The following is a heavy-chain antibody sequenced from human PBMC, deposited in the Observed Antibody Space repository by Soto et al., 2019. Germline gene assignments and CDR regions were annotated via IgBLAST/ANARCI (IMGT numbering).Heavy chain of an antibody. CDR3: AKVMAVAGTPGGAFDI. CDR2: ISYDGSNK. J-gene: IGHJ3*02. V-gene: IGHV3-30*18. D-gene: IGHD6-19*01. CDR1: GFTFSSYG. Sequence: GGSLRLSCAASGFTFSSYGMHWVRQAPGKGLEWVAVISYDGSNKYYADSVKGRFTISRDNSKNTLYLQMNSLRAEDTAVYYCAKVMAVAGTPGGAFDIWGQGTMVTVSS.